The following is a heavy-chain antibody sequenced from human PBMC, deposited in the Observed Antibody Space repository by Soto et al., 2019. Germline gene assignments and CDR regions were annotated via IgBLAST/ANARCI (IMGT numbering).Heavy chain of an antibody. J-gene: IGHJ6*02. D-gene: IGHD2-2*01. CDR1: GFTFSSYE. V-gene: IGHV3-48*03. CDR3: ARDGHGPAAIDYGMDV. CDR2: ISSSGSTI. Sequence: PGGSLRLSCAASGFTFSSYEMNWVRQAPGQGLEWVSYISSSGSTIYYADSVKGRFTISRDNAKNSLYLQMNSLRAEDTAVYYCARDGHGPAAIDYGMDVWGQGTTVTVSS.